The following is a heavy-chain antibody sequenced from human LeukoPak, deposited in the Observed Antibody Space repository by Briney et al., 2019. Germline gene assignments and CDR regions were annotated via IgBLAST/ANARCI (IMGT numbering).Heavy chain of an antibody. CDR1: GYTFTSYD. J-gene: IGHJ3*02. V-gene: IGHV1-8*03. CDR2: MNPNSGNT. Sequence: ASVKVSCKASGYTFTSYDINWVRQAAGQGLEWMGWMNPNSGNTGYAQKFQGRVTITRNTSISTAYMELSSLRSEDTAVYYCARGLAFTMTIFGVVIMGRRSGGDAFDIWGQGTMVTVSS. D-gene: IGHD3-3*01. CDR3: ARGLAFTMTIFGVVIMGRRSGGDAFDI.